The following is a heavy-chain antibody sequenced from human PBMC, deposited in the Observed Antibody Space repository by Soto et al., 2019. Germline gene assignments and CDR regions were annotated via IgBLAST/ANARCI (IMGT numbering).Heavy chain of an antibody. D-gene: IGHD2-2*01. V-gene: IGHV4-59*01. Sequence: QVQLQESGPGLVKPSETLSLTCTVSGGSISSYYWSWIRQPPGKGLEWIGYIYYSGSTNYNPSLKSRVTISVDTSKNQCALKLSSVTAADTAVYYCARIPARTKCFDYWGQGTLVTVSS. CDR3: ARIPARTKCFDY. J-gene: IGHJ4*02. CDR1: GGSISSYY. CDR2: IYYSGST.